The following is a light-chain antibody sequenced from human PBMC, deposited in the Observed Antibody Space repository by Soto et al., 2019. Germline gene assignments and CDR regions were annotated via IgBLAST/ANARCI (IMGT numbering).Light chain of an antibody. CDR2: EVN. Sequence: QSVLTQAPSASGCLGQSVTISCTGTSSDVGGYNYVSWYQQHPGKAPKLIIYEVNKRPSGVPYRFSGAKSDNTASLTVSGLQAEDEADYYCNSYAVNSNWVFGGGTQLTVL. CDR3: NSYAVNSNWV. V-gene: IGLV2-8*01. J-gene: IGLJ3*02. CDR1: SSDVGGYNY.